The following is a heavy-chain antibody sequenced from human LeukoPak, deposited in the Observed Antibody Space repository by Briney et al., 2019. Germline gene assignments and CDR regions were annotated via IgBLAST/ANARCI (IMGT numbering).Heavy chain of an antibody. CDR2: IWYDGSNK. D-gene: IGHD6-6*01. CDR1: GFTFSSYG. CDR3: ARDRREVHNIATRTVIDY. V-gene: IGHV3-33*01. Sequence: PGRSLRLSCAASGFTFSSYGMHWVRQAPGKGLEWVAVIWYDGSNKYYADSVKGRFTISRDNSKNTLYLQMNSLRAEDTAVYYCARDRREVHNIATRTVIDYWGQGTLVTVSS. J-gene: IGHJ4*02.